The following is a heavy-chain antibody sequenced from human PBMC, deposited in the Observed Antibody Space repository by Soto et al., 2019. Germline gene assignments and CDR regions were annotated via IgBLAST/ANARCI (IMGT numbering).Heavy chain of an antibody. CDR1: GFTFSSYW. CDR2: IKQDGSEK. V-gene: IGHV3-7*03. Sequence: EVQLVESGGGLVQPGGSLRLSCAASGFTFSSYWMSWVRQAPGKGLEWVANIKQDGSEKYYVDSVKGRFTISRDNAKNSLYLQMNSLRAEDTAVYYCARVPVANIFCSGGSCQLHYYGMDVWGQGTTVTVSS. J-gene: IGHJ6*02. CDR3: ARVPVANIFCSGGSCQLHYYGMDV. D-gene: IGHD2-15*01.